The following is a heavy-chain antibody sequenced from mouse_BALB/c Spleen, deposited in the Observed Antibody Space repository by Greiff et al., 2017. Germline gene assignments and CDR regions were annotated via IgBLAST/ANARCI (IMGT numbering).Heavy chain of an antibody. V-gene: IGHV14-3*02. D-gene: IGHD2-4*01. Sequence: VQLQQSGAELVKPGASVKLSCTASGFNFKDTYMHWVKQRPEQGLEWIGRIDPANGNTKYDPKFQGKATITADTSSTTAYLQLSSLTSEDTAVYDCASPDYEGGSPFAYWGQGTLVTVSA. CDR1: GFNFKDTY. J-gene: IGHJ3*01. CDR2: IDPANGNT. CDR3: ASPDYEGGSPFAY.